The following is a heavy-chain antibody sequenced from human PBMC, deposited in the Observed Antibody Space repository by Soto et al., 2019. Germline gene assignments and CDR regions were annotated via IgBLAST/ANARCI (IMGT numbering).Heavy chain of an antibody. V-gene: IGHV4-39*01. CDR1: GGSISSSSYY. CDR2: IYYSGST. Sequence: QLQLQESSRGLVKPSETLSLTCTVSGGSISSSSYYWGWIRQPPGKGLEWIGSIYYSGSTYYNPSLKSRVTISVDTSKNQFSLKLSSVTAADTAVYYCARHVGDFWTMTPGYFDYWGQGTLVTVSS. D-gene: IGHD3-3*01. CDR3: ARHVGDFWTMTPGYFDY. J-gene: IGHJ4*02.